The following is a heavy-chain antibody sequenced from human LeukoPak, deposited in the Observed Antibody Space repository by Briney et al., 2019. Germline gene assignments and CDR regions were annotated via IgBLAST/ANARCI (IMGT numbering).Heavy chain of an antibody. CDR2: INPSGST. J-gene: IGHJ3*02. D-gene: IGHD6-19*01. CDR3: ASGIAVAGFHAFDI. CDR1: GGSFSGYY. V-gene: IGHV4-34*01. Sequence: ASETLSLTCAVYGGSFSGYYWSWIRQPPGKGLEWIGEINPSGSTNYNPSLKSRVTISVDTSKNQFSLKLSSVTAADTAVYYCASGIAVAGFHAFDIWGQGTMVTVSS.